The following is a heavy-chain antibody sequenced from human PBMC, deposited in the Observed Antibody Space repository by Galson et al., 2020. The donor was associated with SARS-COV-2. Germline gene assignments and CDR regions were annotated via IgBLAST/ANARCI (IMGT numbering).Heavy chain of an antibody. D-gene: IGHD3-22*01. V-gene: IGHV3-30*03. CDR3: ARGPARHSYESDDHSLLWYFDL. CDR1: RFNFSDYG. J-gene: IGHJ2*01. Sequence: GESLKISCEDSRFNFSDYGMHWVRQSAGKGLEWVSVISFDGNNKYYADFVKGRFTISRDYSKNTLYLQMNSLRPEDTAVYFCARGPARHSYESDDHSLLWYFDLWGRGTLVTVSS. CDR2: ISFDGNNK.